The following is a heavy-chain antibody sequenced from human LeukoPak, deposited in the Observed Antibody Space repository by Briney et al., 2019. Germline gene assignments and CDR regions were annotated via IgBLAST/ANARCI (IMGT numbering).Heavy chain of an antibody. CDR2: IYPGDSDT. J-gene: IGHJ5*01. CDR1: GYSFTSYW. CDR3: ARRADSSGYFVS. Sequence: GASLKFSCKGAGYSFTSYWIAWLRQMPGKGLEWMGIIYPGDSDTRYSPSFQGQVTISADKSISTAYLQWSSLKASDTAMYYCARRADSSGYFVSWGQGTLVTVSS. D-gene: IGHD3-22*01. V-gene: IGHV5-51*01.